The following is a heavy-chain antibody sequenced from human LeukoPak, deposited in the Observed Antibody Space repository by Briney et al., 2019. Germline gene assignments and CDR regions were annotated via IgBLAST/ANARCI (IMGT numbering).Heavy chain of an antibody. D-gene: IGHD4-23*01. CDR1: GFTFSNYG. Sequence: GGSLRLSCAASGFTFSNYGMHWVRQAPGKGLEWVAFIWYDGSNKYYAYSVKGRFTISRDNSKNTVYLQMNSLRAADTAVYYCAKVLAVTSYGAKSIFDHWGQGTLVTVSS. V-gene: IGHV3-30*02. CDR2: IWYDGSNK. CDR3: AKVLAVTSYGAKSIFDH. J-gene: IGHJ4*02.